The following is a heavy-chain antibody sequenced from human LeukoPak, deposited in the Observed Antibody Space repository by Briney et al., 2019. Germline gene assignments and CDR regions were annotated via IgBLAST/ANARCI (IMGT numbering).Heavy chain of an antibody. J-gene: IGHJ4*02. CDR1: GFTFSNYE. CDR2: ISSSRSPI. V-gene: IGHV3-48*02. D-gene: IGHD1-26*01. Sequence: GGSLRLSCAGYGFTFSNYEMNWVRQPPGKGREGVSYISSSRSPIFYADSVKGRFTISRDNAKTSLYLQMNSLRDEDTAVYYCARGGTYCPDYWGQGTLVTVSS. CDR3: ARGGTYCPDY.